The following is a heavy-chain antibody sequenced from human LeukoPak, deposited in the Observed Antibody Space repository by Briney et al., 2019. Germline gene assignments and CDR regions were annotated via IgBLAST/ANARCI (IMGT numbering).Heavy chain of an antibody. CDR2: ITGSSNSI. CDR3: ARLVCSTIPCYGKFYFDS. J-gene: IGHJ4*02. Sequence: GGSLRLSCAASGFTFSSYAMEWVRQAPGKGLEWVSSITGSSNSIYYADSVKGRFTISRDNAKNSVYLQMNSLRAEDTAVYYCARLVCSTIPCYGKFYFDSWGQGTLVPVSS. D-gene: IGHD2-2*01. V-gene: IGHV3-21*01. CDR1: GFTFSSYA.